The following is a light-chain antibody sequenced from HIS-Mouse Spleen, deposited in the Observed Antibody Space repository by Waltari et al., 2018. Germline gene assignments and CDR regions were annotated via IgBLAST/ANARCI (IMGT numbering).Light chain of an antibody. CDR2: AAS. Sequence: DIQLTQSPSFLSASVGDRVTISCRASQGSSSYLAWYQQKPGKAPKLLIYAASTLQSGVPSRFSGSGSGTEFTLTISSLQPEDFATYYCQQLNSYLFGGGTKVEIK. CDR1: QGSSSY. J-gene: IGKJ4*01. V-gene: IGKV1-9*01. CDR3: QQLNSYL.